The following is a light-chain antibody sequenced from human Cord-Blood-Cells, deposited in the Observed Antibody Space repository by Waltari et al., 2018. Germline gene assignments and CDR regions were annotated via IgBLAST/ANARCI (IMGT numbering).Light chain of an antibody. CDR3: CSYAGSYVV. J-gene: IGLJ2*01. V-gene: IGLV2-11*01. CDR2: DVS. CDR1: SSDVGGYNS. Sequence: QSALTQPRSVSGSLGQSVTISCTGTSSDVGGYNSVSWYQQHPGKAHKLMIYDVSKRPAGVPDRFAGSKSGNTASLTISGLQAEDEADYYCCSYAGSYVVFGGGTKLTVL.